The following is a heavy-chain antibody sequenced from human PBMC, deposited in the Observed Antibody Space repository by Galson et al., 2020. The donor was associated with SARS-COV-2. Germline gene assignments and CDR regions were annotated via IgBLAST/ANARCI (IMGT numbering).Heavy chain of an antibody. CDR1: GFTFSSYA. V-gene: IGHV3-23*01. D-gene: IGHD3-3*01. J-gene: IGHJ6*02. CDR2: ISGSGGST. CDR3: AKDVTYYDFWSGAPEAKPEYYYGMDV. Sequence: TGGSLRLSCAASGFTFSSYAMSWVRQAPGKGLEWVSAISGSGGSTYYAASVKGRFTISRDNSKNTLYLQMNSLRAEDTAVYYCAKDVTYYDFWSGAPEAKPEYYYGMDVWGQGTTVTVSS.